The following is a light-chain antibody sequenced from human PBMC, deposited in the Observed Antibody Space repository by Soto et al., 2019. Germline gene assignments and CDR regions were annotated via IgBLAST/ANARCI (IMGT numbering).Light chain of an antibody. CDR1: SSDVGGYNH. Sequence: QSALTQPASVSGSPGQSITISCTGSSSDVGGYNHVSWYQQHPGKAPKLMIYEVSNRPSGVSNCFSGSKSGNTASLTISGLQAEDEADYYCSSYTTSTTRIIFGGGTKLTVL. CDR2: EVS. J-gene: IGLJ2*01. CDR3: SSYTTSTTRII. V-gene: IGLV2-14*01.